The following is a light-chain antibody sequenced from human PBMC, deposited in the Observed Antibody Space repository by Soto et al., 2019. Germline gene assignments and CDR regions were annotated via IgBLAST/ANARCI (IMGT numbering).Light chain of an antibody. V-gene: IGKV1-39*01. CDR2: AAS. J-gene: IGKJ1*01. CDR3: QQYNSYSWT. CDR1: QSISSY. Sequence: DIQMTQSPSSLSASVGDRVTITCRARQSISSYLNWYHQKPAKAPKLLIYAASSWQSGVPSRFSGSGSGTEFTLPISSLQPDDFAPYYCQQYNSYSWTFGQGTKVDIK.